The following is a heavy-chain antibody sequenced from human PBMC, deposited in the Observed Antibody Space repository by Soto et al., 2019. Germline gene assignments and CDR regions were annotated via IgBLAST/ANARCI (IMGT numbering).Heavy chain of an antibody. V-gene: IGHV3-33*01. D-gene: IGHD6-19*01. Sequence: PGGSLGLSCAASGFTFRNYGMHWVRQAPGKGLEWVAVIWYDGGIKYYADSVKGRFTISRDNSKNTLYLQMNSLGVEGTAVYYCATVRKGSGWYDDHWGQGTQVTVSS. CDR2: IWYDGGIK. J-gene: IGHJ5*02. CDR1: GFTFRNYG. CDR3: ATVRKGSGWYDDH.